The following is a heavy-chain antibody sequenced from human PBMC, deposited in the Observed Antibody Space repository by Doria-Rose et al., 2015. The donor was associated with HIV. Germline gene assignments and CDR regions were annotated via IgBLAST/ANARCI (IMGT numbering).Heavy chain of an antibody. CDR1: GGSFSGHH. Sequence: QVQLQQWGAGLLKPSETLSLTCAVYGGSFSGHHWSWIRQPPGKGLEWIGEITHSGSTNYNPSLKSRATISVDTSKNQFSLELSSVTAADTAVYYCARLLIRSNTWYYFDYWGQGTLVTVSS. J-gene: IGHJ4*02. CDR3: ARLLIRSNTWYYFDY. V-gene: IGHV4-34*01. D-gene: IGHD6-13*01. CDR2: ITHSGST.